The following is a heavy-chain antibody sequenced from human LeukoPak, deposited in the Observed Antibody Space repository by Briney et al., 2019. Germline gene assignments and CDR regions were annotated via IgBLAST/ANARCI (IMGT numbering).Heavy chain of an antibody. Sequence: GGSLRPSCTVSGFIVTGNYMTWVRLAPGKGLEWVSTIYSGGTTFYTDSVRGRFTISRDNSKNTLYLQMNSLRVEDAAIYYCGRFLYYYQWVSYNYYRDVGGKGPT. CDR3: GRFLYYYQWVSYNYYRDV. CDR1: GFIVTGNY. D-gene: IGHD3-16*01. J-gene: IGHJ6*03. V-gene: IGHV3-53*01. CDR2: IYSGGTT.